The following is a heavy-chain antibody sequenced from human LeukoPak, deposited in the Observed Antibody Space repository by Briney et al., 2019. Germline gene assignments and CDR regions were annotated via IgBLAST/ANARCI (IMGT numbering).Heavy chain of an antibody. D-gene: IGHD6-6*01. Sequence: SETLSLTCTVSGGSISSYYWSWIRQPPGKGLEWIGYIYYSGSTNYNPSLKSRVTISVDTSKNQSSLKLSSVTAADTAVYYCARRWIAARQGVDYWGQGTLVTVSS. CDR3: ARRWIAARQGVDY. CDR1: GGSISSYY. J-gene: IGHJ4*02. V-gene: IGHV4-59*12. CDR2: IYYSGST.